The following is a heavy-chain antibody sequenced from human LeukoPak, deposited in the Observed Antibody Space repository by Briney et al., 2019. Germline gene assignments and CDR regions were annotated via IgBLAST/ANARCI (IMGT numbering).Heavy chain of an antibody. CDR1: GYTFTDYY. D-gene: IGHD3-10*01. Sequence: ASVKVSCKASGYTFTDYYMHWVRQAPGQGFEWMGWINPNDGDTYYAQKFQGRVTMTRDTSISTAYMELSRLRSDDTAVHYCARGRANGSGSYGDYWGQGTLVTVSS. J-gene: IGHJ4*02. CDR2: INPNDGDT. V-gene: IGHV1-2*02. CDR3: ARGRANGSGSYGDY.